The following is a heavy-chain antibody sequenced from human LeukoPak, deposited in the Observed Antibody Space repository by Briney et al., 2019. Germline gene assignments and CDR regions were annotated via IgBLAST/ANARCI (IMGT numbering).Heavy chain of an antibody. CDR2: ISSDGNYN. V-gene: IGHV3-30-3*01. CDR1: GFTFSTYA. D-gene: IGHD6-13*01. Sequence: GGSLRLSCAASGFTFSTYAIHWVRQAPGKGLEWVAVISSDGNYNYYADSVKGRFTISRDNPANTLYLQMNSLRAEDTAVYYCARQVIAAAGKASDYWGQGTLVTVSS. CDR3: ARQVIAAAGKASDY. J-gene: IGHJ4*02.